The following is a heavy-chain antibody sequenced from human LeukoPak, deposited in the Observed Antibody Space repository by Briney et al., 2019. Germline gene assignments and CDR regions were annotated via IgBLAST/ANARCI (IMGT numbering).Heavy chain of an antibody. CDR2: IYYGGST. J-gene: IGHJ4*02. CDR3: ARGPHYYDSSGYYSSFDY. Sequence: SETLSLTCTVSGVSISSSTYYWAWIRQPPGKGLEWIGSIYYGGSTYYNPSLKSRVTISVDTSKNQFSLKLSSVTAADTAVYYCARGPHYYDSSGYYSSFDYWGQGTLVTVSS. CDR1: GVSISSSTYY. V-gene: IGHV4-39*07. D-gene: IGHD3-22*01.